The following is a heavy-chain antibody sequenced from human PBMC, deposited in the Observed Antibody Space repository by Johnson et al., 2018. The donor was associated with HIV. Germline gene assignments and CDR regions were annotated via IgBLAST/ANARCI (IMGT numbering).Heavy chain of an antibody. Sequence: QVQLVESGGGVVQPGRSLRLSCAASGFTFSSYAMHWVRQAPGKGLEWVAVISYDGSIKYYGDSVKGRFTISRDNSKNTLYLQMNSLRVEDTAVYYCARDLSGYSYRYVAFDIWGQGTMVTVSS. CDR2: ISYDGSIK. CDR3: ARDLSGYSYRYVAFDI. V-gene: IGHV3-30*04. D-gene: IGHD5-18*01. J-gene: IGHJ3*02. CDR1: GFTFSSYA.